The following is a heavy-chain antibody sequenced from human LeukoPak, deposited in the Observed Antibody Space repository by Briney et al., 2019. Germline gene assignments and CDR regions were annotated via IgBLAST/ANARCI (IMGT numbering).Heavy chain of an antibody. V-gene: IGHV3-30*04. CDR1: GFSLSSYA. CDR2: VSFDGRNK. Sequence: GRSLRLSCAASGFSLSSYAMHWVRQAPGKGLEWVSFVSFDGRNKNYADSVRGRFTISRDDSKNTLYLQMSSLRNEDTAVYFCARIVEHTRSEFWGQGTLVTVSS. D-gene: IGHD1/OR15-1a*01. CDR3: ARIVEHTRSEF. J-gene: IGHJ4*02.